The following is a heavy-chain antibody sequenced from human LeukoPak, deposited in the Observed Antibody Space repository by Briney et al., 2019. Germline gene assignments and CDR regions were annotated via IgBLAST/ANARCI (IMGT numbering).Heavy chain of an antibody. CDR2: ISYDGSNK. V-gene: IGHV3-30-3*01. CDR1: GFTVSSNY. D-gene: IGHD3-10*01. J-gene: IGHJ4*02. Sequence: GGSLRLSCAASGFTVSSNYMSWVRQAPGKGLEWVAVISYDGSNKYYADSVKGRFTISRDNSKNTLYLQMNSLRAEDTAAYYCARTGYWGQGTLVTVSS. CDR3: ARTGY.